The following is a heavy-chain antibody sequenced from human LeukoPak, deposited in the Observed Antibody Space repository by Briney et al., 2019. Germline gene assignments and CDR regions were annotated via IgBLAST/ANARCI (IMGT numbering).Heavy chain of an antibody. D-gene: IGHD6-13*01. CDR2: ISSSGSTI. V-gene: IGHV3-11*01. CDR1: GFTFSDYY. CDR3: ARAPRKIAAAGLGWFDP. J-gene: IGHJ5*02. Sequence: GGSLRLSCVASGFTFSDYYMSWIRQAPGKGLEWVSYISSSGSTIYYADSVKGRFTISRDNAKNSLYLQMNSLRAEDTAVYYCARAPRKIAAAGLGWFDPWGQGTLVTVSS.